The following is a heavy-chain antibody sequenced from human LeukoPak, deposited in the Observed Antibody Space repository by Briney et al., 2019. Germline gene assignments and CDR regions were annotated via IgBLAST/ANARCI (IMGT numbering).Heavy chain of an antibody. CDR1: GFTFSSYW. V-gene: IGHV3-21*01. CDR2: ITTSSTYT. J-gene: IGHJ6*03. D-gene: IGHD1-26*01. CDR3: ARDPYSGSYGDSYYYYMDV. Sequence: GGSLRLSCAASGFTFSSYWMHWVRQAPGKGLEWVSSITTSSTYTFYSDSVKGRFTISRDNAKNSLYLQMNSLRAEDTAVYYCARDPYSGSYGDSYYYYMDVWGKGTTVTISS.